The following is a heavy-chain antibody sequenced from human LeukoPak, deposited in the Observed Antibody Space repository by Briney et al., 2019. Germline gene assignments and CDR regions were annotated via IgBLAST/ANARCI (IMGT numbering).Heavy chain of an antibody. Sequence: AGGSLRLSCAASGFTFSSYAMSWVRQPPGKGLEWIGSIYYSGSTYYNPSLKSRVTISVDTSKNQFSLKLSSVTAADTAVYYCARDEMVRGTYYMDVWGKGTTVTISS. D-gene: IGHD3-10*01. V-gene: IGHV4-39*07. CDR1: GFTFSSYA. J-gene: IGHJ6*03. CDR3: ARDEMVRGTYYMDV. CDR2: IYYSGST.